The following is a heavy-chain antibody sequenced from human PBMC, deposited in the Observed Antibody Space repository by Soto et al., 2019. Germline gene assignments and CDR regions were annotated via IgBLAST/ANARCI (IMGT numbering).Heavy chain of an antibody. V-gene: IGHV3-7*01. CDR1: GFTFTNYW. CDR2: IKQDGSGK. D-gene: IGHD1-26*01. J-gene: IGHJ4*02. CDR3: ATAGVGITTGDFDY. Sequence: EVHLVESGGGLVQPGGSLRLSCAASGFTFTNYWMTWVRQAPGKGLEWVANIKQDGSGKYYVDSVKGRFTISRDNAKNSLYLQMNSLRADDTALYYCATAGVGITTGDFDYWGQGTLVTVSS.